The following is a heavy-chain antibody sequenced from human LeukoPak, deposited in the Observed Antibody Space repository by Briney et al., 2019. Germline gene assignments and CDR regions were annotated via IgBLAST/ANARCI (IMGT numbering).Heavy chain of an antibody. CDR2: IYPNSGGT. D-gene: IGHD1-26*01. CDR1: GYTFSGYF. Sequence: ASVKVSCTASGYTFSGYFMHWVRQAPGQGLEWMGWIYPNSGGTKYAQKFQGRVTMTRDTSISTIYMELSSLRSDDTAVYYCARFSGSSNFDYWGQGTLVTVPS. J-gene: IGHJ4*02. CDR3: ARFSGSSNFDY. V-gene: IGHV1-2*02.